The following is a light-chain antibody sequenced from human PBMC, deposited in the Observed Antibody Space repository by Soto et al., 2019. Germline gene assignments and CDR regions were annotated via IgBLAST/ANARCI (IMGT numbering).Light chain of an antibody. Sequence: EIVLTHSPGTLSLSPGERATLSCRASQSVTNNYLAWYQRKPGQPPRLLIYGTSYRSTDIPRRFSGSGSGTDFTLTITSLEPEDFAVYYCQQYGSSPPTFGQGTKVEIK. CDR3: QQYGSSPPT. V-gene: IGKV3-20*01. J-gene: IGKJ1*01. CDR2: GTS. CDR1: QSVTNNY.